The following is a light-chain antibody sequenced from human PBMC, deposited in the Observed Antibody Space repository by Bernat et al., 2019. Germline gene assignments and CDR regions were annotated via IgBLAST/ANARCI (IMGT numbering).Light chain of an antibody. CDR1: QSIRNY. J-gene: IGKJ4*01. CDR2: AAS. CDR3: QQSYSAPLS. Sequence: DIQMTQSPSSLSASVGYRVTIPCRASQSIRNYVSWYQQKPGQAPKLLIYAASTLESGVPSRFSGSGSGTDFTLSINSLQPEDFATYYCQQSYSAPLSFGGGTRVEIK. V-gene: IGKV1-39*01.